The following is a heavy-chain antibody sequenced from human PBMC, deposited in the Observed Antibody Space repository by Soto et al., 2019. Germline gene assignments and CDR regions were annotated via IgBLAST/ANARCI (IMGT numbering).Heavy chain of an antibody. CDR3: ARRGAVAGLHY. CDR1: GFTFSSYW. D-gene: IGHD6-19*01. V-gene: IGHV3-74*01. CDR2: INSDGSST. J-gene: IGHJ4*02. Sequence: EVQLVESGGGLVQPGGSLRVSCAASGFTFSSYWMHWVRQAPGKGLVWVSRINSDGSSTSYADSVKGRFTISRDNAKNTLDLQMNSLRAVDTAIYYCARRGAVAGLHYWGQGTLVTVAS.